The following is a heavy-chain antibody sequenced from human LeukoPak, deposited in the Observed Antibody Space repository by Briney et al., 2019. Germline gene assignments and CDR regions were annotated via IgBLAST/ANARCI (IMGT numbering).Heavy chain of an antibody. Sequence: GASVKVSCKASGGTFNSYAISWVRQAPGQGLEWMGRIIPSFGTANYAQKFQGRVTITTDESRSTAYLELGSLRSEDTAVYYCASAGGSSDAYDIWGQGTLVTVSS. CDR1: GGTFNSYA. V-gene: IGHV1-69*05. CDR3: ASAGGSSDAYDI. CDR2: IIPSFGTA. D-gene: IGHD1-26*01. J-gene: IGHJ3*02.